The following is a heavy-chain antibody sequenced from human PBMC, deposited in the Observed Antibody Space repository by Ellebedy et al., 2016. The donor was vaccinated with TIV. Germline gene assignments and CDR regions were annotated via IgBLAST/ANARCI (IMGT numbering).Heavy chain of an antibody. V-gene: IGHV1-46*01. Sequence: AASVKVSCKASGYTFTSYYMHWVRQAPGQGLEWMGIINPSGGSTSYAQKFQGRVTMTTDTSTSTAYMELRSLRSDDTAVYYCARDTYYDSSGFTGGFDYWGQGTLVTVSS. CDR2: INPSGGST. CDR1: GYTFTSYY. CDR3: ARDTYYDSSGFTGGFDY. J-gene: IGHJ4*02. D-gene: IGHD3-22*01.